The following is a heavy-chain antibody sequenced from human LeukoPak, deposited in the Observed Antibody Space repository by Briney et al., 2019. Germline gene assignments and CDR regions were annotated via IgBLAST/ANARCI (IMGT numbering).Heavy chain of an antibody. D-gene: IGHD3-22*01. CDR2: ISYDENDK. Sequence: GGSLRLSCAASGFTFSSYAMHWVRQAPGKGLEWVAVISYDENDKYYADSVKGRFTISRDNSKNTLYLQMNSLRVEDTAVYYCARSSPPYYYDSSGYFDYWGQGTLVTVSS. V-gene: IGHV3-30*04. CDR1: GFTFSSYA. CDR3: ARSSPPYYYDSSGYFDY. J-gene: IGHJ4*02.